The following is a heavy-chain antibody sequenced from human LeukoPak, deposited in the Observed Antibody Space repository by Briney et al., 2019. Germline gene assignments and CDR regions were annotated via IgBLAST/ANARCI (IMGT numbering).Heavy chain of an antibody. V-gene: IGHV3-33*01. Sequence: GGSLRLSCAASGLTFSSYGMHWVRQAPGKGLEWVAVIWYDGSNKYYADSVKGRFTISRDNSKNTLYLQMNSLRAEDTAVYYCARDPDPPYCSGGSCYPWTWGQGTLVTVSS. D-gene: IGHD2-15*01. J-gene: IGHJ5*02. CDR1: GLTFSSYG. CDR2: IWYDGSNK. CDR3: ARDPDPPYCSGGSCYPWT.